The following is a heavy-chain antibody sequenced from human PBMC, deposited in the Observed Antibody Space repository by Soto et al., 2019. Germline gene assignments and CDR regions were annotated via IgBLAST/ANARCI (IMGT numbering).Heavy chain of an antibody. CDR2: INHSGST. D-gene: IGHD4-4*01. J-gene: IGHJ6*03. V-gene: IGHV4-34*01. CDR1: GGSFSGYY. CDR3: ARLAPHSNYDVGNYYYYYYYMDV. Sequence: TSETLSLTCAVYGGSFSGYYWSWIRQPPGKGLEWIGEINHSGSTNYNPSLKSRVTISVDTSKNQFSLKLSSVTAADTAVYYCARLAPHSNYDVGNYYYYYYYMDVWGKGTTVTVSS.